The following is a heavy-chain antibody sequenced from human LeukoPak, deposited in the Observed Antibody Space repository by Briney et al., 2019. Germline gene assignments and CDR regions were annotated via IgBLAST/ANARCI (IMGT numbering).Heavy chain of an antibody. Sequence: GGSLRLSCAASGFRFSDYSMNWVRQAPGEGLEWVSGISGSGGSTYYTDSVKGRFTISRDNSKNTLHLQMSSLRAEDTALYYCVKDRCDRTTCPEVWGQGTLVTVSS. CDR2: ISGSGGST. CDR3: VKDRCDRTTCPEV. CDR1: GFRFSDYS. D-gene: IGHD2-2*01. J-gene: IGHJ4*02. V-gene: IGHV3-23*01.